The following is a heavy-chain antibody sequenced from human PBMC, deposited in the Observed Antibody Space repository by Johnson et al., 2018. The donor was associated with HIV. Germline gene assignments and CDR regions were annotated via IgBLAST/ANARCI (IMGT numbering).Heavy chain of an antibody. D-gene: IGHD6-25*01. CDR1: GFTFSNYL. CDR2: INGDGSRT. V-gene: IGHV3-74*01. Sequence: EVQLVESGGGLVQPGGSLRLSCGGSGFTFSNYLVQWVRQAPGKGLVWVSRINGDGSRTSYADSVKGRFTIARDNAQNTLYLQMNSLRAGDTAMYYCARGGFECSSAVGLGYAFDVWGQGTVVTVSS. J-gene: IGHJ3*01. CDR3: ARGGFECSSAVGLGYAFDV.